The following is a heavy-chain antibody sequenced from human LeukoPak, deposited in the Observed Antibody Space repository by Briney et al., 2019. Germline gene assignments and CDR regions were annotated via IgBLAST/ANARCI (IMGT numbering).Heavy chain of an antibody. D-gene: IGHD2-2*02. V-gene: IGHV1-46*01. CDR3: ARGYYSSTSCYTADDAFDI. J-gene: IGHJ3*02. CDR2: INPSGGST. CDR1: GYTFTSYY. Sequence: ASVKVSCKASGYTFTSYYMHWVRQAPGQGLEWMGIINPSGGSTSYAQKFQGRVTMTRDTSTSTVYMELSSLRSEDTAVYYCARGYYSSTSCYTADDAFDIWGQGTMVTVSS.